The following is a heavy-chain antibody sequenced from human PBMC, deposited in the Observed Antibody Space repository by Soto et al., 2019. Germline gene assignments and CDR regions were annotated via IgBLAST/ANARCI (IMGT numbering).Heavy chain of an antibody. CDR2: IIPIFGTA. J-gene: IGHJ6*02. V-gene: IGHV1-69*13. CDR1: GGTFSSYA. Sequence: GASVKVSCKASGGTFSSYAIRWVRQAPGQGLEWMGGIIPIFGTANYAQKFQGRVTITADESTSTAYMELSSLRSEDTAVYYCARDFQYCSGGSCCLGDYYYGMDVWGQGTTVTAP. CDR3: ARDFQYCSGGSCCLGDYYYGMDV. D-gene: IGHD2-15*01.